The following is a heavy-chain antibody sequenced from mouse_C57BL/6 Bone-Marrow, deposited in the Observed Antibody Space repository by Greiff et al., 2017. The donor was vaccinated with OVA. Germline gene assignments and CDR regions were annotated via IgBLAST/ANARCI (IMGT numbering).Heavy chain of an antibody. Sequence: EVKVEESGGGLVQPGGSLKLSCAASGFTFSDYYMYWVRQTPEKRLEWVAYISNGGGSTYYPDTVKGRFTISRDNAKNTLYLQMSRLKSEDTAMYYCASNFITTVVAAVDYWGQGTSVTVSS. V-gene: IGHV5-12*01. CDR3: ASNFITTVVAAVDY. J-gene: IGHJ4*01. CDR2: ISNGGGST. CDR1: GFTFSDYY. D-gene: IGHD1-1*01.